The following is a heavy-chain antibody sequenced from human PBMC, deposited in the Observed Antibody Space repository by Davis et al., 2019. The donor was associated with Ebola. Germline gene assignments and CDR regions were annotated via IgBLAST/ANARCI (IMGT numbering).Heavy chain of an antibody. Sequence: GGSLRLSCSASGFTFSSYTMHWVRQAPGKGLECVSAIRSDGINTYYADSVKGRFTISRDNAKNSLYLQMNSLRAEDTAVYYCARESVYYDSSGYQYYFDYWGQGTLVTVSS. J-gene: IGHJ4*02. CDR1: GFTFSSYT. D-gene: IGHD3-22*01. V-gene: IGHV3-64*04. CDR3: ARESVYYDSSGYQYYFDY. CDR2: IRSDGINT.